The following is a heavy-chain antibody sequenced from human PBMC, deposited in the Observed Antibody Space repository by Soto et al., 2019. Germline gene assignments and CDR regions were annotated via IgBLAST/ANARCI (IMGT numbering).Heavy chain of an antibody. CDR3: ARVDVAARLQL. D-gene: IGHD6-6*01. V-gene: IGHV4-34*01. CDR2: ITHSGST. CDR1: GGSFSGYY. J-gene: IGHJ1*01. Sequence: QVQLQQWGAGLLKPSETLSLTCAVFGGSFSGYYWSWIRQPPGKGLEWIGEITHSGSTYYNPSLERRVIISVDTSKNQFSLKLTSVTAAATAVYYCARVDVAARLQLCGQGTLVTVSS.